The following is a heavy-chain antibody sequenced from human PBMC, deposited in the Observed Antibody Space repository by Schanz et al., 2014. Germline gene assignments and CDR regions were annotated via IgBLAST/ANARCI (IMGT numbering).Heavy chain of an antibody. Sequence: QVQMVESGGGVVQPGRSLRLSCAASGFAFSVYGMHWVRQAPGKGPEWVAVIWSDGSTKYYADSVKGRFTISRDNSKNTLYLQMNSLRAADTAVYYCARDYEDRRGYGSGYCLGDCMDVWGQGTTVTVSS. J-gene: IGHJ6*02. CDR2: IWSDGSTK. CDR1: GFAFSVYG. V-gene: IGHV3-33*01. D-gene: IGHD3-10*01. CDR3: ARDYEDRRGYGSGYCLGDCMDV.